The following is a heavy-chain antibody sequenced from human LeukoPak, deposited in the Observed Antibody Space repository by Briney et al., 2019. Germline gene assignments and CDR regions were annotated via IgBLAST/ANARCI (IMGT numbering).Heavy chain of an antibody. CDR1: GFTFSSFW. CDR3: ARDCLRTRAFDT. D-gene: IGHD1-14*01. V-gene: IGHV3-7*01. J-gene: IGHJ3*02. CDR2: IKQERSEK. Sequence: GGALRLSCAASGFTFSSFWMSWVRHALGKGLEWVANIKQERSEKYYVDSVKGRFTISRDNAKNSLYLQMNSLRAEDTAVYYCARDCLRTRAFDTWGQGTMVTVSS.